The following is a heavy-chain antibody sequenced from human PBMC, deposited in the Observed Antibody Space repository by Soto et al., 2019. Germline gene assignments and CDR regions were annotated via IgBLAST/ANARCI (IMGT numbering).Heavy chain of an antibody. CDR3: ATSFRYFDN. CDR2: ISGTASRT. D-gene: IGHD3-9*01. Sequence: PGGSLRLSCAGYGFTPTTTSLSWVRQTPGKGLEWVTTISGTASRTYYVDSVKGRFFISRDNSKNTVTLQMNNLTVDDTAVYYCATSFRYFDNWGQGTRVTVSS. J-gene: IGHJ4*02. CDR1: GFTPTTTS. V-gene: IGHV3-23*01.